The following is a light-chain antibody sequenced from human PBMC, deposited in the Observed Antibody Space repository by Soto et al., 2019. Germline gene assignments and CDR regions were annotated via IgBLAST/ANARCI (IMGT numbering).Light chain of an antibody. J-gene: IGKJ5*01. V-gene: IGKV3-15*01. CDR3: QQYGSYPRP. Sequence: EIGMKQSPATLSVYPGERATLSCRASQSVSSNLAWYQQKPGQAPRLLIYGASTRATGIPARFSGSGSGTEFTLTISSLQPADFATYYCQQYGSYPRPFGQGTRPAIK. CDR1: QSVSSN. CDR2: GAS.